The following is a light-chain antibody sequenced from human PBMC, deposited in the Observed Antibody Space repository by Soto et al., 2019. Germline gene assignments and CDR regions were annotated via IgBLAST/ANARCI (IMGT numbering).Light chain of an antibody. V-gene: IGKV3-15*01. CDR3: QQYTHWPVWS. J-gene: IGKJ1*01. CDR1: QSVSSN. CDR2: GPS. Sequence: EIVMTQSPATLSVSPGERATLSCRASQSVSSNLAWYQQKTGEAPRLLIYGPSTRATGVPARFSGSGSGTEFTLNISSLQSEDFAMYYCQQYTHWPVWSFGQGTKV.